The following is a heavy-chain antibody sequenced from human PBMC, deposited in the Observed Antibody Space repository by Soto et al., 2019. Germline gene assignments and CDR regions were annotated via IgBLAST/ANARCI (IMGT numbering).Heavy chain of an antibody. Sequence: QVQLQETGPGLVKPSQTLSLTCTVSGGSISDGAYYWSWIRQPPGKGLEWIGHIYDSGNTYNNPSLTSRLTTAVDPSKNHFSLNLNSVTAADTAVYYCASGLSADKVDQWGQGTLVTVSS. J-gene: IGHJ4*02. CDR3: ASGLSADKVDQ. D-gene: IGHD2-15*01. V-gene: IGHV4-30-4*01. CDR2: IYDSGNT. CDR1: GGSISDGAYY.